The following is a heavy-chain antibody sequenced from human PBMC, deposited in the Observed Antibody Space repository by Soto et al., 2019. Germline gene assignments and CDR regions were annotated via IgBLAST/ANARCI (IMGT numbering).Heavy chain of an antibody. J-gene: IGHJ5*02. CDR1: GYTFTGYG. V-gene: IGHV1-18*04. Sequence: GASVKVSCKASGYTFTGYGISWVRQAPGQGLEWMGWISAYNGNTNYAQKLQGRVTMTTDTSTSTAYMELRSLRSDDTAVYYCAPCSGGSCYNNWFDPWGQGTLVTVSS. D-gene: IGHD2-15*01. CDR2: ISAYNGNT. CDR3: APCSGGSCYNNWFDP.